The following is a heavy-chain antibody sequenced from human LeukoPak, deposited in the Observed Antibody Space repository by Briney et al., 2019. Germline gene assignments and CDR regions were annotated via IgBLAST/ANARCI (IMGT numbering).Heavy chain of an antibody. V-gene: IGHV4-31*03. CDR1: GGSISSGGYY. Sequence: SETLSLTCTVSGGSISSGGYYWSWIRQHPGKGLEWIGYIYYSGSTYYNPSLKSRVTISVDTSENQFSLKLSSVTAADTAVYYCARDHTAMVTGWFDPWGQGTLVTVSS. J-gene: IGHJ5*02. CDR2: IYYSGST. D-gene: IGHD5-18*01. CDR3: ARDHTAMVTGWFDP.